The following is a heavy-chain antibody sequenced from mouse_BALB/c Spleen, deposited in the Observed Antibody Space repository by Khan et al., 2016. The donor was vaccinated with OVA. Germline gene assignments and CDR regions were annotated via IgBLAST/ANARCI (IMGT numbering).Heavy chain of an antibody. J-gene: IGHJ2*01. CDR3: ARGDWAY. V-gene: IGHV5-17*02. CDR2: INSGSTTT. Sequence: EVELVESGGGLVQPGGSRKLSCAASGFTFSSFGMHWVRQAPEKGLEWVAYINSGSTTTNYADAVKGRFTISRDNSNNTVFLQMTSLRSEDTAMYYSARGDWAYWGQGTTLTVSS. D-gene: IGHD4-1*01. CDR1: GFTFSSFG.